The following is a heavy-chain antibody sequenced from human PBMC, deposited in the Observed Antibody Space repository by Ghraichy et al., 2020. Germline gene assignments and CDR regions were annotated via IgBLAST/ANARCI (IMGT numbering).Heavy chain of an antibody. CDR3: ARGRGKIFGVVIQNNWFDP. V-gene: IGHV4-34*01. J-gene: IGHJ5*02. D-gene: IGHD3-3*01. CDR2: INYSGST. Sequence: SETLSLTCAVYGGSFSGYYWSWIRQPPGKGLEWIGEINYSGSTNYNPSLKSRVTISVDTSKNQFSLKLSSVTAADTSVYYCARGRGKIFGVVIQNNWFDPWGQGTLVTVSS. CDR1: GGSFSGYY.